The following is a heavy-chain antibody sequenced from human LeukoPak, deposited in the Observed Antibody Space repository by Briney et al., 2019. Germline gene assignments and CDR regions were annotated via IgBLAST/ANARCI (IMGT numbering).Heavy chain of an antibody. CDR2: IYWNDDK. CDR3: ARENSGSYYNYYYYYMDV. V-gene: IGHV2-5*01. Sequence: SGPTLVNPTQTLTLTCTFSGFSLSTSGVGVGWIRQPPGKALERLALIYWNDDKRYSPSLKSRLTITKDTSKNQVVLTMTNMDPVDTATYYCARENSGSYYNYYYYYMDVWGKGTTVTISS. CDR1: GFSLSTSGVG. D-gene: IGHD3-10*01. J-gene: IGHJ6*03.